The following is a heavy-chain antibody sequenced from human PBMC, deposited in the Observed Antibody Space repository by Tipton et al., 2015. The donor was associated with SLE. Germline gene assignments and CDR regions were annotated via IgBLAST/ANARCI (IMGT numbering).Heavy chain of an antibody. V-gene: IGHV4-34*01. CDR2: INQSGTT. CDR1: GFTFSSYA. CDR3: ARVGHTNYYYYMDV. J-gene: IGHJ6*03. Sequence: LRLSCTASGFTFSSYAMSWVRQAPGKGLEWIGEINQSGTTNYNPSLKSRVTISVDTSKNQFSLKLSSVTAADTAVYYCARVGHTNYYYYMDVWGKGTTVTVSS. D-gene: IGHD2-8*01.